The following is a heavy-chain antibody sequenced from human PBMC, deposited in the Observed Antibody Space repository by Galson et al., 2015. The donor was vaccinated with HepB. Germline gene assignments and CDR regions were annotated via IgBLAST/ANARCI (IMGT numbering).Heavy chain of an antibody. CDR1: GFTFSSYA. Sequence: SLRLSCAASGFTFSSYAMHWVRQAPGKGLEWVAVISYAGSNKYYADSVKGRFTISRDNSENTLYLQMNSLRAEDTAVYYCAREVLTGYYVDMGMVTWGQGTLVTVSS. CDR2: ISYAGSNK. D-gene: IGHD5-12*01. V-gene: IGHV3-30*04. CDR3: AREVLTGYYVDMGMVT. J-gene: IGHJ5*02.